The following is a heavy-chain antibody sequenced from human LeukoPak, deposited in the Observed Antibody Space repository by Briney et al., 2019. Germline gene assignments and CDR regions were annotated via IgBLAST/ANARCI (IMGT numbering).Heavy chain of an antibody. Sequence: GRSLRLSCAGSGYIFNNYAMHWVRQPPGKGLEWVSGISWNSGSIDYADSVKGRFTISRDNAKNSLYLQMNSLRVEDTAFYYCAKDNRRHYTSGPNPDSLHWGQGALVTVSS. CDR3: AKDNRRHYTSGPNPDSLH. D-gene: IGHD6-19*01. V-gene: IGHV3-9*01. CDR1: GYIFNNYA. J-gene: IGHJ4*02. CDR2: ISWNSGSI.